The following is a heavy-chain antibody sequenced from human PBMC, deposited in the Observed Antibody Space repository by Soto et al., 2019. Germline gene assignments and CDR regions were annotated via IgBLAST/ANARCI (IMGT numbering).Heavy chain of an antibody. V-gene: IGHV1-18*01. CDR3: ARHPIYYDFWSGYYSQYYYYYGMDV. CDR2: ISAYNGNT. D-gene: IGHD3-3*01. J-gene: IGHJ6*02. CDR1: GYTFTSYG. Sequence: ASVKVSCKASGYTFTSYGISWVRQAPGQGLEWMGWISAYNGNTNYAQKLQGRVTMTTDTSTSTAYMELRSLRSDDTAVYYCARHPIYYDFWSGYYSQYYYYYGMDVWGQGTTVTVSS.